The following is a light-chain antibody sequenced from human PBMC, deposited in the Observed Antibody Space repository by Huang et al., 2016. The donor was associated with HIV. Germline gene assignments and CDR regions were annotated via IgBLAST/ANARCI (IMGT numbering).Light chain of an antibody. J-gene: IGKJ2*01. CDR1: QSVNTN. CDR2: AAS. V-gene: IGKV3-15*01. Sequence: VMMSQSPATLAASPGERVTLSCGASQSVNTNLAWYQQKPGQPPRLLIYAASTRATGVPARFAGSGSGTEFTLTIDSLQSDDFAVYYCQQYNKWPPEYTFGQGTRLEFK. CDR3: QQYNKWPPEYT.